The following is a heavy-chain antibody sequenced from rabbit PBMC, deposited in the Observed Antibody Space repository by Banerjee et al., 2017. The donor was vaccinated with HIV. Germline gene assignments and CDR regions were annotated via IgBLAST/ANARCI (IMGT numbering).Heavy chain of an antibody. CDR2: IYSSNGDK. V-gene: IGHV1S43*01. CDR3: ARGYGLIRLDL. D-gene: IGHD6-1*01. J-gene: IGHJ3*01. CDR1: GFSFSSNYY. Sequence: QSLEESGGGLVQPEGSLTLTCTASGFSFSSNYYMCWVRQAPGKGLEWIGCIYSSNGDKWYASWVNGRFTISRSTSLNTVDLKMTSLTVADTATYFCARGYGLIRLDLWGPGTLVTVS.